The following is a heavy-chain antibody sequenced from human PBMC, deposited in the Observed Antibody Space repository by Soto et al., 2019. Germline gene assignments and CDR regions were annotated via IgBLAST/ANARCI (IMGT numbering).Heavy chain of an antibody. CDR3: ASLGLHCSGGSCHDWFDP. D-gene: IGHD2-15*01. J-gene: IGHJ5*02. CDR2: INPNSGGT. V-gene: IGHV1-2*02. CDR1: GYTFTGYY. Sequence: ASVKVSCKASGYTFTGYYMHWVRQAPGQGLEWMGWINPNSGGTNYAQKFQGRVTMTRDTSISIAYMELSRLRSDDTAVYYCASLGLHCSGGSCHDWFDPWGQGTQVTVSS.